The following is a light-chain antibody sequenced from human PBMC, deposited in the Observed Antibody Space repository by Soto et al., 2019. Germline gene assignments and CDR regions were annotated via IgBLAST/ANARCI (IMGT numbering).Light chain of an antibody. Sequence: EIVMTQSPATLSVSPGYRATLSCTASQSVNSDLAWYQQKPGQSPRLLIYGASTRATGVPARFSGSGSGTEFTLTITSLQSEDFAIYYCQQYNNWPPYTFGQGTKLEIK. CDR2: GAS. J-gene: IGKJ2*01. CDR1: QSVNSD. V-gene: IGKV3-15*01. CDR3: QQYNNWPPYT.